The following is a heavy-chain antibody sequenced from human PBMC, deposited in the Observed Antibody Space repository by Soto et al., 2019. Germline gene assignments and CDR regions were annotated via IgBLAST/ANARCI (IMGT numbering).Heavy chain of an antibody. D-gene: IGHD4-17*01. CDR1: GFNFSNYA. CDR2: ISYNGFNK. CDR3: ARDRNVPGYGEQSNSIDM. J-gene: IGHJ3*02. Sequence: GGSLRLSCAGSGFNFSNYAIHWVRQAPGKGLEWLAIISYNGFNKYYTDAVRGRFSISRDNTKNSVFLEMRSLETDDTAVYYCARDRNVPGYGEQSNSIDMSGQGTIVTVSS. V-gene: IGHV3-30-3*01.